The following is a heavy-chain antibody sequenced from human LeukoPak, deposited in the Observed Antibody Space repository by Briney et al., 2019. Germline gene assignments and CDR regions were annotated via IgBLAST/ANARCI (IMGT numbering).Heavy chain of an antibody. D-gene: IGHD2-2*01. J-gene: IGHJ3*02. Sequence: GGSLRLSCAASGFTFSSYSMNWVRPAPGKGLEWVASISSSSSYIYYADSVTGRFTISRDNAKNSLYLQMNSLRVEDTAVYYCARAGGYCSSTSCYLTAFDIWGQGTMVTVSS. V-gene: IGHV3-21*01. CDR1: GFTFSSYS. CDR2: ISSSSSYI. CDR3: ARAGGYCSSTSCYLTAFDI.